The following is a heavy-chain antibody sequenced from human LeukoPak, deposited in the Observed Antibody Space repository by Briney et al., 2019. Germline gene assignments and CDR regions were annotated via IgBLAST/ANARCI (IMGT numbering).Heavy chain of an antibody. CDR3: AREHIAAAGTGAFDI. CDR2: INSDASTI. CDR1: GLTFSSDW. J-gene: IGHJ3*02. Sequence: GGSLRLSCAASGLTFSSDWMHWVRQVPGKGLVWVSRINSDASTINYADSVKGRFTISRDNSKNTLYLQMNSLRAEDTAVYYCAREHIAAAGTGAFDIWGQGTMVTVSS. D-gene: IGHD6-13*01. V-gene: IGHV3-74*01.